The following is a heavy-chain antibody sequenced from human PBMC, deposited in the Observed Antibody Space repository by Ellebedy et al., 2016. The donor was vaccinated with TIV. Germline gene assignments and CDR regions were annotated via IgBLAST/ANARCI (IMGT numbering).Heavy chain of an antibody. J-gene: IGHJ4*02. V-gene: IGHV3-20*01. CDR1: GFTFDDNR. CDR2: VNWNGGST. CDR3: AREVLGEYGSGSYIDY. Sequence: PGGSLRLSCPASGFTFDDNRLSWVRQAPEKELEWVSAVNWNGGSTGYDDSVKGRFTISRDNAKNSLYLQMNSLRVEDTALYHCAREVLGEYGSGSYIDYWGQGTLVTVSS. D-gene: IGHD3-10*01.